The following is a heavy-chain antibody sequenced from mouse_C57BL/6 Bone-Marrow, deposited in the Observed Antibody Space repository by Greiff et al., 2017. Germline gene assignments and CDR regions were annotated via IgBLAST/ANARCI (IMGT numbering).Heavy chain of an antibody. CDR3: ATRRLGDY. CDR2: IYPRSGNT. Sequence: QVQLQQSGAELARPGASVKLSCKASGYTFTSYGISWVKQRTGQGLEWIGEIYPRSGNTYYNEKFKGKATLTADKSSSTAYMELRSLTSEDSAVYFCATRRLGDYWGQGTTLTGSS. V-gene: IGHV1-81*01. J-gene: IGHJ2*01. CDR1: GYTFTSYG. D-gene: IGHD3-3*01.